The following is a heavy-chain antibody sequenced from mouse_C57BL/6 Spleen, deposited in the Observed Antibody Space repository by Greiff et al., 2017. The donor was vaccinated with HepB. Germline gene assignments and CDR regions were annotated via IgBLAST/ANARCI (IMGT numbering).Heavy chain of an antibody. CDR1: GYSITSGYY. D-gene: IGHD2-12*01. J-gene: IGHJ3*01. CDR2: ISYDGSN. CDR3: ARGLYDDPFAY. V-gene: IGHV3-6*01. Sequence: ESGPGLVKPSQSLSLTCSVTGYSITSGYYWNWIRQFPGNKLEWMGYISYDGSNNYNPSLKNRISITRDTSKNQFFLKLNSVTTEDTATYYCARGLYDDPFAYWGKGTLVTVSA.